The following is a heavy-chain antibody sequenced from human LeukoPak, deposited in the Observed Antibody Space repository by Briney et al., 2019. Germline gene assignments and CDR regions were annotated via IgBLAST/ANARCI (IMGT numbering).Heavy chain of an antibody. CDR3: ARLKATVSIHAYFDY. J-gene: IGHJ4*02. D-gene: IGHD4-17*01. CDR2: INHSGST. Sequence: SETLSLTCAVYGGSFSGYYWSWIRQPPGEGLEWIGEINHSGSTNYNPSLKSRVTISVDKSKNQFSLKLSSVTAADTAVYYCARLKATVSIHAYFDYWGQGTLVTVSS. CDR1: GGSFSGYY. V-gene: IGHV4-34*01.